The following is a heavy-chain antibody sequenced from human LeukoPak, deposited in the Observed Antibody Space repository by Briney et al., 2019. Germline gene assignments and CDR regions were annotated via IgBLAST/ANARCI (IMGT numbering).Heavy chain of an antibody. V-gene: IGHV3-33*01. CDR2: IWYDGSNK. Sequence: GGSLRLSCAASGFTFSSYGMRWVRQAPGKGLEWVAVIWYDGSNKYYADSVKGRFTISRDNSKNTLYLQMNSLRAEDTAVYYCARDRGDSVLPDYWGQGTLVTVSS. J-gene: IGHJ4*02. CDR3: ARDRGDSVLPDY. D-gene: IGHD5/OR15-5a*01. CDR1: GFTFSSYG.